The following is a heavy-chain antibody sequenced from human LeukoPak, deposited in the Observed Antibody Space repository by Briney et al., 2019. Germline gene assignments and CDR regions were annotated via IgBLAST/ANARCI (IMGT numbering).Heavy chain of an antibody. CDR1: GFTFSSYA. D-gene: IGHD6-13*01. V-gene: IGHV3-23*01. CDR3: AKAPRGIAAAGTKYFQH. J-gene: IGHJ1*01. Sequence: PGGSLRLSCAASGFTFSSYAMSWVRQAPGKGLEWVSAISGSGGSTYYADSVKGRFTISRDNSKNTLYLQMNSLRAEDTAVYYCAKAPRGIAAAGTKYFQHWGQGTLVTVSS. CDR2: ISGSGGST.